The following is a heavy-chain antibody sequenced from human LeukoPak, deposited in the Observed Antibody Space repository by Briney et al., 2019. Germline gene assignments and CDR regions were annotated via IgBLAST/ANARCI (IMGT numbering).Heavy chain of an antibody. CDR3: ARATYYYDSSGYYFDAFDI. CDR1: GGSISSYY. V-gene: IGHV4-59*08. CDR2: IYYSGST. D-gene: IGHD3-22*01. Sequence: PSETLSLTCTVSGGSISSYYWSWIRQPPGKGLEWIGYIYYSGSTNYNPSLKSRVTISVDTSKNQFSLKLRSVTAADTAVYYCARATYYYDSSGYYFDAFDIWGQGTMVTVSS. J-gene: IGHJ3*02.